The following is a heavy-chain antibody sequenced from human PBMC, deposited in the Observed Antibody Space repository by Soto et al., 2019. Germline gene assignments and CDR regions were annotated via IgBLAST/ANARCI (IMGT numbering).Heavy chain of an antibody. CDR3: ARDRGIATGGVGGL. J-gene: IGHJ4*02. V-gene: IGHV3-7*05. Sequence: EEQLVESGGGLVQPGGSLRLSCAASGFTFRSYWMSWARQAPGKGLEWVAPIKQDGSEKYYVDSVKGRFTISRDNAENSLYLQMNSLGAEDTAIYYCARDRGIATGGVGGLWGQGTLVTVSS. D-gene: IGHD3-3*01. CDR1: GFTFRSYW. CDR2: IKQDGSEK.